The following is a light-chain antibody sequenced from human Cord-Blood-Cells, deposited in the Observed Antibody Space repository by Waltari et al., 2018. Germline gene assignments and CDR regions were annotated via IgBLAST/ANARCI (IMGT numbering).Light chain of an antibody. CDR1: QSISSY. J-gene: IGKJ4*01. Sequence: DIQMTQAPTSLSASVGDRVTLTCRASQSISSYLNWYQQKPGKAPKLLIYAASSLQSGVPSSFSCSGSGTDFTLTISSLQPEDFATYYCQQSYSTPLTFGGGTKVEIK. CDR3: QQSYSTPLT. V-gene: IGKV1-39*01. CDR2: AAS.